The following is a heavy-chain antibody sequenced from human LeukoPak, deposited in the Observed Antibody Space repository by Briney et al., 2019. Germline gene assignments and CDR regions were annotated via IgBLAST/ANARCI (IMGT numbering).Heavy chain of an antibody. J-gene: IGHJ4*02. V-gene: IGHV3-30-3*01. CDR2: ISYDGSNK. Sequence: PGRSLRLSCAASGFTFSSYAMHWVRQAPGKGLEWVAVISYDGSNKYYADSVKGRFTISRDNSKNTLYLQMNSLRAEDTAVYYCARDRMYFDYWGQGTLVTV. D-gene: IGHD2-8*01. CDR1: GFTFSSYA. CDR3: ARDRMYFDY.